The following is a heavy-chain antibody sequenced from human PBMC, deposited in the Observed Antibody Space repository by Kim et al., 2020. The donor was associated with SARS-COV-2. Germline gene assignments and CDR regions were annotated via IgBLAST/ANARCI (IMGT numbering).Heavy chain of an antibody. Sequence: SETLSLTCTVSGDSVSSGSYYWSWIRQPPGKGLEWIGYIYYSGSTNYNPSLKSRVTISVDTSKNQFSLKLSSVTAADTAVYYCASNCGGDCYEYYFDYWGQGTLVTVSS. CDR3: ASNCGGDCYEYYFDY. V-gene: IGHV4-61*01. D-gene: IGHD2-21*02. CDR2: IYYSGST. J-gene: IGHJ4*02. CDR1: GDSVSSGSYY.